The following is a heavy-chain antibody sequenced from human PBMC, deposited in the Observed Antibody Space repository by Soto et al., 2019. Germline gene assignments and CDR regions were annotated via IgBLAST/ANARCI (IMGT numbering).Heavy chain of an antibody. J-gene: IGHJ4*02. CDR1: GGTFSSYA. V-gene: IGHV1-69*12. D-gene: IGHD6-13*01. CDR3: AGVHLAAAGLFDY. Sequence: QVQLVQSGAEVKKPGSSVKVSCKASGGTFSSYAISWVRQAPGQGLEWMGGIIPIFGTANYAQKFQGRVTITAEESTGTAYMELSSLRSEDTAVYYCAGVHLAAAGLFDYWGQGTLVTVSS. CDR2: IIPIFGTA.